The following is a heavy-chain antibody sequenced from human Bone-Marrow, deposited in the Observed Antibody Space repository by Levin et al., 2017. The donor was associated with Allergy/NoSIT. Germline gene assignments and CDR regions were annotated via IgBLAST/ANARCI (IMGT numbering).Heavy chain of an antibody. CDR3: ARDHSPVNLVQGISGYYYYLDV. V-gene: IGHV1-18*01. J-gene: IGHJ6*03. Sequence: GESLKISCRASGYTFTSFGISWVRQAPGQGLEWMGGISVYNGDTKYAQNFQGRVTMTTDTSTTTAYMELRSLRSDDTAIYYCARDHSPVNLVQGISGYYYYLDVWGKGTTVTVSS. CDR2: ISVYNGDT. CDR1: GYTFTSFG. D-gene: IGHD3-10*01.